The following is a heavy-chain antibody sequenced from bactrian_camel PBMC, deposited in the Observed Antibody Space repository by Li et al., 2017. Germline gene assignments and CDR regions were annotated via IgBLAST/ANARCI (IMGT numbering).Heavy chain of an antibody. J-gene: IGHJ4*01. D-gene: IGHD2*01. CDR1: GITEGTNC. Sequence: HVQLVESGGGSVQAGGSLRLSCEVSGITEGTNCIGWFRQDPGKEREGIAAIDSDGETTYADSVKGRFTISRDNAKNSVYLQMNSLKLEDTAMYYCAADFGPYCSGSYLARRANFEGQGTQV. CDR2: IDSDGET. V-gene: IGHV3S53*01.